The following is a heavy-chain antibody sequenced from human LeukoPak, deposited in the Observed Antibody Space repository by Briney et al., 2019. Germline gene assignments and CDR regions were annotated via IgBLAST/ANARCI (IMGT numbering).Heavy chain of an antibody. Sequence: ASVKVSCKASGYTFTSYDINWVRQATGHVFEWMGWMSPKSGNTGYAQNFQGRVTMTRDTSISTAYMELSSLRSEDTAVYYCVGGAPNWGFDYWGQGTLVTVSS. D-gene: IGHD7-27*01. V-gene: IGHV1-8*01. CDR2: MSPKSGNT. CDR1: GYTFTSYD. CDR3: VGGAPNWGFDY. J-gene: IGHJ4*02.